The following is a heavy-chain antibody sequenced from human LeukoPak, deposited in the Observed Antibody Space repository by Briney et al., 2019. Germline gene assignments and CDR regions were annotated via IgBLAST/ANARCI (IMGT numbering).Heavy chain of an antibody. CDR3: ARVIGGYSYGPFDY. J-gene: IGHJ4*02. CDR1: GXTFSSYA. D-gene: IGHD5-18*01. Sequence: GGSLRLSCAASGXTFSSYAVHWVRQAPGKGLEYVSAISSNGGSTYYANSVKGRFTISRDNSKNTLYLQMGSLRAEDMAVYYCARVIGGYSYGPFDYWGQGTLVTVSS. V-gene: IGHV3-64*01. CDR2: ISSNGGST.